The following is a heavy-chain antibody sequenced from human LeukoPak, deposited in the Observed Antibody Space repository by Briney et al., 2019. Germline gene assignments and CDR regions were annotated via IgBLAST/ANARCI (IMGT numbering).Heavy chain of an antibody. CDR3: ARGGGMRSWYDFNY. CDR2: IKEAGSEK. Sequence: GGSLRLSCAASGFTFSNYWMSWVRQAPGKGLEFMANIKEAGSEKYYVDSVKGRFTISRDNDKNSVHLQMNNLRAEDTAVYYCARGGGMRSWYDFNYWGQGILVTVSS. CDR1: GFTFSNYW. D-gene: IGHD6-13*01. V-gene: IGHV3-7*04. J-gene: IGHJ4*02.